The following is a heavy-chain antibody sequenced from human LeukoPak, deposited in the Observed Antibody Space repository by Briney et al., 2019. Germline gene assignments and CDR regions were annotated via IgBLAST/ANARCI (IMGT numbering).Heavy chain of an antibody. CDR2: IYYSGST. Sequence: SETLSLTCTVSGGSISSYYWSWIRQPPGKGLEWIGYIYYSGSTNYNPSLKSRVTISVDTSKNQFSLKPSSVTAADTAVYYCARAMALDAFDIWGQGTMVTVSS. CDR3: ARAMALDAFDI. CDR1: GGSISSYY. D-gene: IGHD3-10*01. V-gene: IGHV4-59*01. J-gene: IGHJ3*02.